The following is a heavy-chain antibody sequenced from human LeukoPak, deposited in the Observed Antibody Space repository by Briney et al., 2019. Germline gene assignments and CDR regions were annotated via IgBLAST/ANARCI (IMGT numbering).Heavy chain of an antibody. V-gene: IGHV1-8*01. CDR2: MNPNSGNT. D-gene: IGHD2-2*01. CDR1: GYTITSYD. J-gene: IGHJ6*02. CDR3: RVVPAATYYYYGMDV. Sequence: ASVKVSCKASGYTITSYDINWVRQATGQGLEWMGWMNPNSGNTGYAQKFQGRVTMTRNTSISTAYMELSSLRSEDTAVYYCRVVPAATYYYYGMDVWGQGTTVTVSS.